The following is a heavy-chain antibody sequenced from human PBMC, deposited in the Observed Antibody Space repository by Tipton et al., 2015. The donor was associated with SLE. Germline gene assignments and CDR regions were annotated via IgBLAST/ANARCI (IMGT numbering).Heavy chain of an antibody. J-gene: IGHJ4*02. Sequence: QLVQSGAEVKKPGASVKVSCKASGYTFTNYGISCVRQAPGQGLEWMGWISAYNGNTNYAQKRQGRVTMTTDTSTSTAYMELRSLRSDDTAVYYCARDEKGLWFGELIPSDWGQGTLVTVSS. CDR2: ISAYNGNT. CDR1: GYTFTNYG. V-gene: IGHV1-18*01. CDR3: ARDEKGLWFGELIPSD. D-gene: IGHD3-10*01.